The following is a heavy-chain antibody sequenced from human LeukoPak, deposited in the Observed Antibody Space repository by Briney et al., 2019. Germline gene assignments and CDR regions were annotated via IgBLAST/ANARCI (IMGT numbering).Heavy chain of an antibody. D-gene: IGHD3-22*01. V-gene: IGHV3-21*01. CDR3: ASGYYDNTGYYYDAFDI. CDR1: GFTFSSYS. Sequence: PGGSLRLSCAASGFTFSSYSMHWVRQAPGQGLELMSSITSSSSYIYYADSVKGRFTISRDNAKNSLYLQMNSLRAEDSAVYYCASGYYDNTGYYYDAFDIWGQGTMVTVSS. J-gene: IGHJ3*02. CDR2: ITSSSSYI.